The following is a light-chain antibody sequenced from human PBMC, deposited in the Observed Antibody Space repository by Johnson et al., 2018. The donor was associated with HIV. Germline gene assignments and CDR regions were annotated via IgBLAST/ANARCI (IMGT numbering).Light chain of an antibody. Sequence: QSVLTQPPSVSAAPGQKVTISCSGSSSNIENNYVSWYQQLPGTAPKVLIYENNKRPSGIPDRFSGSKSGTSATLDITGLQTGDEADYYCGTWDSSLSAGEYVFATGTKVTVL. V-gene: IGLV1-51*02. CDR1: SSNIENNY. CDR3: GTWDSSLSAGEYV. CDR2: ENN. J-gene: IGLJ1*01.